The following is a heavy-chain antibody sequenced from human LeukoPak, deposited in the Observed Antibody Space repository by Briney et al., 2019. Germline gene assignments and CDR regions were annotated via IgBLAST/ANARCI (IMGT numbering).Heavy chain of an antibody. Sequence: GGSLRLSCAASGFTFSSYSMSWVRQAPGKGLKWVSSISSGSTYISYADSMKGRFTIARDNAKNSLYLQMNTLRAEDTAVYYCARDRIYSGIYHDTFDIWGHGTMVTVSS. CDR1: GFTFSSYS. CDR3: ARDRIYSGIYHDTFDI. CDR2: ISSGSTYI. J-gene: IGHJ3*02. D-gene: IGHD1-26*01. V-gene: IGHV3-21*01.